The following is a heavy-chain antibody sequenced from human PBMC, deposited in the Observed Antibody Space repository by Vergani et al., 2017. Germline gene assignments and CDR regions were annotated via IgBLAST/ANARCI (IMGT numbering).Heavy chain of an antibody. J-gene: IGHJ4*02. V-gene: IGHV4-61*02. Sequence: QVQLQESGPRLVRPSQTLSLTCTVSGGSINTGAYYWSWLRQPAGKGLEWIGRVYTSGMTNYNPSLKSRVTMLVDRSKSQLSLKLTSVTAGDTAVYFCARGAITYYYGSGTGSSNDYWGQGTLVTVSS. CDR2: VYTSGMT. D-gene: IGHD3-10*01. CDR3: ARGAITYYYGSGTGSSNDY. CDR1: GGSINTGAYY.